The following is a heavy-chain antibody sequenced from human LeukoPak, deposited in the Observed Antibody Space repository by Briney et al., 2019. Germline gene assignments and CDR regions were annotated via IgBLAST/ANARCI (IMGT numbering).Heavy chain of an antibody. V-gene: IGHV1-2*02. D-gene: IGHD3-3*01. J-gene: IGHJ2*01. CDR2: INPNSGGT. CDR1: GYTFTGYY. CDR3: ARDGFVKNTIFGVEWYFDL. Sequence: GASVKVSCKASGYTFTGYYMHWVRQAPGQGLEWMGWINPNSGGTNYAQKFQGRVTMTRDTSISTAYMELSRLRSDDTAVYYCARDGFVKNTIFGVEWYFDLWGRGTLVTVSS.